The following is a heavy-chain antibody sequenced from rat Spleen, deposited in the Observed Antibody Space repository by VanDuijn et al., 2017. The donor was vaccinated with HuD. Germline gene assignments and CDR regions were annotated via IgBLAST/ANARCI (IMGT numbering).Heavy chain of an antibody. D-gene: IGHD1-4*01. Sequence: EVQLVESGGGLVQPGRSLKLSCAASGFTFTNYGMYWIRQAPTNGLEWVASISPSGSITHYRDSVRGRFTIFRDVAKSTLYLQMDSLRSEDTATYYCATAGSRVSRFAYWGQGTLVTVSS. V-gene: IGHV5-19*01. J-gene: IGHJ3*01. CDR1: GFTFTNYG. CDR2: ISPSGSIT. CDR3: ATAGSRVSRFAY.